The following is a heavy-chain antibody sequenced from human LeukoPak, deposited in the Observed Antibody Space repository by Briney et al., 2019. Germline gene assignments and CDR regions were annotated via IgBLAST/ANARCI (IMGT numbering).Heavy chain of an antibody. CDR2: IYYSGST. CDR1: GGSISSSSYY. D-gene: IGHD5-18*01. V-gene: IGHV4-39*07. J-gene: IGHJ4*02. CDR3: ATATLGYTLHYFDY. Sequence: PSETLSLTCTVSGGSISSSSYYWGWIRQPPGKGLEWIGSIYYSGSTNYNPSLKSRVTISVDTSKNQFSLKLSSVTAADTAVYYCATATLGYTLHYFDYWGQGTLVTVSS.